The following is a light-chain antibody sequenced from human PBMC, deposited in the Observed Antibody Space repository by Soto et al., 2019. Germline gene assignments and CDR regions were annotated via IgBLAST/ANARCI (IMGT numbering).Light chain of an antibody. V-gene: IGKV1-5*03. CDR3: QQYNSYPLT. CDR2: KAS. J-gene: IGKJ4*01. CDR1: QSISSW. Sequence: DIQMTQSPSTLSASVRDRVTITCRASQSISSWLAWYQQKPGKAPKLLIYKASSLESGVPSRFSGSGSGTEFTLTISSLQPDDFATYYCQQYNSYPLTSGGGTKVEIK.